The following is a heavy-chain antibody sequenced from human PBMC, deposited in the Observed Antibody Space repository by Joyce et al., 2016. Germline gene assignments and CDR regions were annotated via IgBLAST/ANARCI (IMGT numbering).Heavy chain of an antibody. CDR2: IEQSGSEK. CDR3: ARPLPHRAAAGRGGNFGAFDI. V-gene: IGHV3-7*05. D-gene: IGHD6-13*01. CDR1: GFPFNTYW. Sequence: EVQLVESGGGLVQPGGSLRLSCADSGFPFNTYWVSWVRQAPGKGLEWVAKIEQSGSEKDYVDAVKGRFTISRDNAKKSLYLQMSSLRAEDTATYYCARPLPHRAAAGRGGNFGAFDIWGQGAMVTVSS. J-gene: IGHJ3*02.